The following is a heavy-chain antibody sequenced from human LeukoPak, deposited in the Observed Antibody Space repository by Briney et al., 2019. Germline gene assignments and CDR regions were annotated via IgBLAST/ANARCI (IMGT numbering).Heavy chain of an antibody. CDR2: MNPNSGNT. V-gene: IGHV1-8*01. CDR3: ARGNAHDAFDI. J-gene: IGHJ3*02. CDR1: GYTFNKYA. Sequence: ASVKVSCKASGYTFNKYAINWVRQAPGQGLEWMGWMNPNSGNTGYVQKFQGRVTMTRNTSISTAYMELSSLRSEDTAVYYCARGNAHDAFDIWGQGTMVTVSS.